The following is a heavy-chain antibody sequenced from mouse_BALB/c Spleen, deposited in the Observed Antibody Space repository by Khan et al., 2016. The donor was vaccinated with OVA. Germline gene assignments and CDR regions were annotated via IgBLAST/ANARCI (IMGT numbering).Heavy chain of an antibody. CDR2: IDPVSSAT. J-gene: IGHJ3*01. CDR3: ARYCYVAWFAY. Sequence: MQLVQSGPGLMKPGTSVKISCKASGYSLTTYYIHWVLQSHGKGLEWIGYIDPVSSATTFNQKFKGKATLTVDKSSSTAYIHLSNLTSEDSAIFYCARYCYVAWFAYWGQGTLVTVSA. V-gene: IGHV1S135*01. D-gene: IGHD2-12*01. CDR1: GYSLTTYY.